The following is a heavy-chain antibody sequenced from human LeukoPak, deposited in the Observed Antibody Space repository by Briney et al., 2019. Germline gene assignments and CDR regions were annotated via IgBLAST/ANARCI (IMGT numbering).Heavy chain of an antibody. Sequence: SETLSLTCTVSAYSISSGYYWGWIRQPPGKGLEWIGSIYHSGSTYYNPSLESRVTISVDTSKNQFSLKLSSVTAADTAVYYCARGRYSYGTYNWFDPWGQGTLVTVSS. J-gene: IGHJ5*02. CDR3: ARGRYSYGTYNWFDP. CDR2: IYHSGST. CDR1: AYSISSGYY. D-gene: IGHD5-18*01. V-gene: IGHV4-38-2*02.